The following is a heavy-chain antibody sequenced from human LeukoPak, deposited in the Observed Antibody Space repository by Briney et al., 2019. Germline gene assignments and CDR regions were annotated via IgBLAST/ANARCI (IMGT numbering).Heavy chain of an antibody. D-gene: IGHD6-13*01. Sequence: SGPTLVNPTQTLTLTCTFSGFSLSTSGMRVSWIRQPPGEALEWLARIDGDDNKLYSASQKTRLTISKDTSENQVVLTMTNMDPVDTATYFCVRSGYSSPFDYWGQGTLVTASS. CDR1: GFSLSTSGMR. CDR3: VRSGYSSPFDY. CDR2: IDGDDNK. J-gene: IGHJ4*02. V-gene: IGHV2-70*04.